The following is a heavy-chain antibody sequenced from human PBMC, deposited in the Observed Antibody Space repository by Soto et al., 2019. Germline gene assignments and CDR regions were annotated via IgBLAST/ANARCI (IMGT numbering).Heavy chain of an antibody. CDR2: ISSSSSTI. Sequence: GGSLRLSFAASGFTFSTYSMNWVRQAPGKGLEWVSYISSSSSTIYYADSVKGRFTISRDNAKNSLYLQMNSRRDEDTSVYYCARALELATRGIYYLDYCDQGTLGTVSS. CDR1: GFTFSTYS. D-gene: IGHD5-12*01. J-gene: IGHJ4*02. V-gene: IGHV3-48*02. CDR3: ARALELATRGIYYLDY.